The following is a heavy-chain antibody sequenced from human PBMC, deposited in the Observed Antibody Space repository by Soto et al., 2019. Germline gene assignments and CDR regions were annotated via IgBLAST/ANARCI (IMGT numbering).Heavy chain of an antibody. CDR1: GYTFTSYY. Sequence: ASVKVSCKASGYTFTSYYIHWVRQAPGQGLEWMGIINPSGGSTTYAQKFPGRVTMTRDTSTSTVYMELSSLRSEDTAVYYCATHPRSGIDAFDIWGQGTMVTVSS. V-gene: IGHV1-46*01. D-gene: IGHD3-3*01. CDR2: INPSGGST. J-gene: IGHJ3*02. CDR3: ATHPRSGIDAFDI.